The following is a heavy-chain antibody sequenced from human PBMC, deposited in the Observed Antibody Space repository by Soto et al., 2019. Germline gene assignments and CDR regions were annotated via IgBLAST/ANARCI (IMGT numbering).Heavy chain of an antibody. Sequence: GGSLRLSCAASGFTFSSYDMHWVRQATGKGLEWVSAIGTAGDTYYPGSVKGRFTISRENAKNSLYLQMNSLRAGDTAVYYCARSESGSYYAGYYYGMDVWGQGTTVTVSS. D-gene: IGHD1-26*01. CDR1: GFTFSSYD. J-gene: IGHJ6*02. CDR3: ARSESGSYYAGYYYGMDV. V-gene: IGHV3-13*01. CDR2: IGTAGDT.